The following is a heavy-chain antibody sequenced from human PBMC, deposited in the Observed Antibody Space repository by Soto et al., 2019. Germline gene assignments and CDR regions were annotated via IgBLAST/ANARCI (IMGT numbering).Heavy chain of an antibody. Sequence: QVQLVESGGGVVQPGRSLRLSCAASGFTFSSYGMHWVRQAPGKGLEWVAVISYDGSNKYYADSVKGRFTISRDNSKNTLYLKMNSLRAEDTAVYYCAKCQRGGNSLSAFDIWGRGTMDTDCS. V-gene: IGHV3-30*18. CDR3: AKCQRGGNSLSAFDI. CDR2: ISYDGSNK. D-gene: IGHD2-21*02. CDR1: GFTFSSYG. J-gene: IGHJ3*02.